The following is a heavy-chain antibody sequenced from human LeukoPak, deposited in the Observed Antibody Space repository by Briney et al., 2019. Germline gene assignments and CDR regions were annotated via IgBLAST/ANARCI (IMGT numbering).Heavy chain of an antibody. D-gene: IGHD1-26*01. CDR2: ISSSSRYI. Sequence: GGSLRLSCVASGSTLSSYNMNWVRQAPGKGLEWVSSISSSSRYIYYTDSVKGRFTISRDNAKNSLYLQMNSLRAEDTAVYYCARDLSVGSKPDLGFDYWGQGTLVTVSS. J-gene: IGHJ4*02. CDR1: GSTLSSYN. CDR3: ARDLSVGSKPDLGFDY. V-gene: IGHV3-21*01.